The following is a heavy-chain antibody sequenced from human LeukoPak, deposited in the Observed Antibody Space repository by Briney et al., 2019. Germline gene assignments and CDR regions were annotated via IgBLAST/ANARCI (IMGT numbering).Heavy chain of an antibody. Sequence: ASVTVSCKASGYTFTSYGISWVRQAPGQGLEWMGWISAYNGNTNYAQKLQGRVTMTTDTSTSTAYMELRSLRSDDTAVYYCARVTRATRYYDFWSGYDNAAGYFDYWGQGTLVTVSS. J-gene: IGHJ4*02. CDR2: ISAYNGNT. CDR1: GYTFTSYG. CDR3: ARVTRATRYYDFWSGYDNAAGYFDY. V-gene: IGHV1-18*01. D-gene: IGHD3-3*01.